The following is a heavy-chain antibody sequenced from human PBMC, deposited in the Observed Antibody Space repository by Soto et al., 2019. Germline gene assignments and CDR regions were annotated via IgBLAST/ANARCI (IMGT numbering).Heavy chain of an antibody. Sequence: QVQLQESGPGLVKPSETLSLNCTVSGGSMDAYYWSWIRQPPGKGLEWIGYIYSTGTTSGTTNYNPSLKRRVAILVDTSKRQFSLRLTSVTAAETAVSYCVRVGSFSGTICLVWFDPGGQGTLVTVSS. J-gene: IGHJ5*02. CDR2: IYSTGTTSGTT. CDR3: VRVGSFSGTICLVWFDP. CDR1: GGSMDAYY. V-gene: IGHV4-59*01. D-gene: IGHD2-2*03.